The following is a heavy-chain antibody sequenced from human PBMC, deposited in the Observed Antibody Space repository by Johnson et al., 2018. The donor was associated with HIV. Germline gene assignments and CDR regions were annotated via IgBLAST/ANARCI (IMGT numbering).Heavy chain of an antibody. V-gene: IGHV3-30*03. CDR3: ARVPWSLDAFDI. CDR1: GFTLSNYG. CDR2: ISYDGSNT. D-gene: IGHD2-15*01. Sequence: QVQLVESGGGVVQPGRSLRLSCAASGFTLSNYGIHWVRQAPGKGLEWVALISYDGSNTYYADSVRGRFTISRDNSKNTLYLQMNSLRAEDTAVYYCARVPWSLDAFDIWGQGTMVTVSS. J-gene: IGHJ3*02.